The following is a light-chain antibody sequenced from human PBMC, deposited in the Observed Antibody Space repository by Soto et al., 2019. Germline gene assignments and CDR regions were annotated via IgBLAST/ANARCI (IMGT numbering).Light chain of an antibody. CDR2: EVA. Sequence: QSVLTQPASVSASPGQSITISCTGTSSDVGGYNYVSWYQQHPGKAPKLIIYEVANRPSGVSNRFSGSKSGNTASLTISGLQAEDEADYYCNSFTSSTSPLVFGGGTKLTVL. CDR3: NSFTSSTSPLV. V-gene: IGLV2-14*01. J-gene: IGLJ2*01. CDR1: SSDVGGYNY.